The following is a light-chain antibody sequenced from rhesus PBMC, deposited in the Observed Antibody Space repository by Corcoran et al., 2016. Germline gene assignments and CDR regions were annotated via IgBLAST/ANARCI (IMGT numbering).Light chain of an antibody. Sequence: DIQMTQSPSSLSASVGDRVTITCRASENVNNYLNWYQQKPGKAPKLLIYKASTLQSGVPSRFSGSGSWTDYTFTISSLQPEDVATYYGQHGYGTPYSFGQGTKVEIK. CDR1: ENVNNY. J-gene: IGKJ2*01. CDR2: KAS. CDR3: QHGYGTPYS. V-gene: IGKV1-74*01.